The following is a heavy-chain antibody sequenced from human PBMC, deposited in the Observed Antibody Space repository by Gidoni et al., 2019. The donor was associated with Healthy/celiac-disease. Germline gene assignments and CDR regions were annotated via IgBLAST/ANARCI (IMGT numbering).Heavy chain of an antibody. CDR1: GYTFTSYY. CDR3: ASTVTTKPYYYYGMDV. D-gene: IGHD4-17*01. V-gene: IGHV1-46*01. CDR2: INPSGGST. J-gene: IGHJ6*02. Sequence: QVQLVQSGAEVKKPGASVKVSCKASGYTFTSYYMHWVRQAPGQGLEWMGIINPSGGSTSYAQKFQGRVTMTRDTSTSTVYMELSSLRSEDTAVYYCASTVTTKPYYYYGMDVWGQGTTVTVSS.